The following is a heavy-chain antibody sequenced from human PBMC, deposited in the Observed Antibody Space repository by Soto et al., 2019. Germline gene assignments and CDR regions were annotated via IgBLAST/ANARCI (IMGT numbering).Heavy chain of an antibody. J-gene: IGHJ6*02. CDR3: ARDGDSSSSGFDYYYGMDV. CDR1: GGTFSSYA. V-gene: IGHV1-69*13. Sequence: SVKVSCKASGGTFSSYAISWVRQAPGQGLEWMGGIIPIFGTANYAQKFQGRVTITADESTSTAYMELSSLRSEDTAVDYCARDGDSSSSGFDYYYGMDVWGQGTTVTVSS. D-gene: IGHD6-6*01. CDR2: IIPIFGTA.